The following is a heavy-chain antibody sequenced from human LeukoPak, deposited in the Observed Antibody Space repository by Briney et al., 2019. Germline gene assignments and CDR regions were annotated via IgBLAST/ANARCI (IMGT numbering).Heavy chain of an antibody. V-gene: IGHV1-69*06. CDR3: ARVPGLRLGELSPLFDY. D-gene: IGHD3-16*02. CDR1: GGTFSSYA. CDR2: IYPIFGTA. Sequence: SVKVSCKASGGTFSSYAISWVRQAPGQGLEWMGGIYPIFGTANYAQKFQGRVTITADKSTSTAYMELSSLRSEDTAVYYCARVPGLRLGELSPLFDYWGQGTLVTVSS. J-gene: IGHJ4*02.